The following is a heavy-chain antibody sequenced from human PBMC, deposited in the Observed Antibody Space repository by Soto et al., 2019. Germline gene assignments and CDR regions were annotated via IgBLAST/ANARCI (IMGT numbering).Heavy chain of an antibody. CDR3: ARDRQIAAAGTYYYGMDV. Sequence: SETLSLTCAVYGGSFSGYYWSWIRQPPGKGLEWIGEINHSGSTNYNPSLKSRVTISVDTSKNQFSLKLSSVTAADTAVYYCARDRQIAAAGTYYYGMDVWGQGTTVTVSS. D-gene: IGHD6-13*01. J-gene: IGHJ6*02. CDR1: GGSFSGYY. V-gene: IGHV4-34*01. CDR2: INHSGST.